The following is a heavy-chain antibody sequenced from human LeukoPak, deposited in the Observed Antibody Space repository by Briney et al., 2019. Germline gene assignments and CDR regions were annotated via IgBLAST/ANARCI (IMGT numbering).Heavy chain of an antibody. J-gene: IGHJ3*02. V-gene: IGHV3-30-3*01. Sequence: PGGSLRLSCAASGFTFSSYAVHWVRQAPGKGLERVAVISYDGSNKYYADSVKGRFTISRVNSKNTLYLQMNSLRPEDTALYYCVREGESQLVAYRPAFDIWGQGTMVTVSS. CDR1: GFTFSSYA. CDR3: VREGESQLVAYRPAFDI. D-gene: IGHD6-13*01. CDR2: ISYDGSNK.